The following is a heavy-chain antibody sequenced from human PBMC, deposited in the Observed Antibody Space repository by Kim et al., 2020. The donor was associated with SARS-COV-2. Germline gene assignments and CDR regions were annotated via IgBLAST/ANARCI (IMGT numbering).Heavy chain of an antibody. CDR2: I. V-gene: IGHV3-21*01. D-gene: IGHD3-10*01. CDR3: ARLYYQYYFDY. Sequence: IYYADSVKGRFTNSRENAKNSLYLQMNSLRAEDTAVYYCARLYYQYYFDYWGQGTLVTVSS. J-gene: IGHJ4*02.